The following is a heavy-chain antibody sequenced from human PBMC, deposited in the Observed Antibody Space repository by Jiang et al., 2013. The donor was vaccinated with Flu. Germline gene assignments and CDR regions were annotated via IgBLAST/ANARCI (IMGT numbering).Heavy chain of an antibody. V-gene: IGHV6-1*01. J-gene: IGHJ4*02. Sequence: RITINPDTSKNQFSLQLNSVTPEDTAVYYCARDTIAAAGTIDYWGQGTLVTVSS. D-gene: IGHD6-13*01. CDR3: ARDTIAAAGTIDY.